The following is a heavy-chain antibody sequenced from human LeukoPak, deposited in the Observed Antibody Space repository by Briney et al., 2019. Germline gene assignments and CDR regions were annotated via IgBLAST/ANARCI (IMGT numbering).Heavy chain of an antibody. V-gene: IGHV3-23*01. Sequence: GGSLRLSCAASGFTFSTYAVSWVRQAPGKGLEWVSTISGSGGSTYYADAVKGRFTISRDNSKNTLYLQMNSLRAEDTAVYYCARGVTAARGFDYWGQGTLVTVSS. CDR3: ARGVTAARGFDY. J-gene: IGHJ4*02. CDR2: ISGSGGST. D-gene: IGHD3-10*01. CDR1: GFTFSTYA.